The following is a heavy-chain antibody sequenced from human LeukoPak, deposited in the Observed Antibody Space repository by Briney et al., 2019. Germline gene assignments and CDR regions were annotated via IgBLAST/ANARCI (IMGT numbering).Heavy chain of an antibody. D-gene: IGHD3-9*01. CDR2: ISSSGSTI. V-gene: IGHV3-48*03. Sequence: SGGSLRLSCAASGFTFSSYEMNWVRQAPGKGLERVSYISSSGSTIYYADSVKGRFTISRDNAKNSLYLQMNSLRAEDTAVYYCAALGADYDILTGYSRLGYYGMDVWGKGTTVTVSS. CDR1: GFTFSSYE. CDR3: AALGADYDILTGYSRLGYYGMDV. J-gene: IGHJ6*04.